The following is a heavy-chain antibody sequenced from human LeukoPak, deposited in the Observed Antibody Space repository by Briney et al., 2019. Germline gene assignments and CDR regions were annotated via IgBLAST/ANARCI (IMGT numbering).Heavy chain of an antibody. D-gene: IGHD2-2*01. J-gene: IGHJ4*02. CDR1: GGSIDSYY. CDR2: LYYTGST. Sequence: SETLSLTCTVSGGSIDSYYWSWIRQPPGKGLEWIGYLYYTGSTEYHPSLQSRVTISLDTSKNQFSLKLTSVTAADTAVYYCASVYQSAEYYFDYWGQGNLVSVSS. V-gene: IGHV4-59*01. CDR3: ASVYQSAEYYFDY.